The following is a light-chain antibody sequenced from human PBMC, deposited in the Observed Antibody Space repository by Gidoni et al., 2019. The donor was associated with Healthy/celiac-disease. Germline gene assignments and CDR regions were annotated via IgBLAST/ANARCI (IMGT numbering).Light chain of an antibody. CDR2: EAS. J-gene: IGKJ2*01. CDR3: QQRSNWQGT. CDR1: QSVSSY. V-gene: IGKV3-11*01. Sequence: DIVFTQSPATLSLSPGERATLSCRASQSVSSYLAWYQQKPGQAPRLLIYEASNRATGIPARFSGSGSGTDFTLTISSLEPEDFAVYYCQQRSNWQGTFGQGTKLEIK.